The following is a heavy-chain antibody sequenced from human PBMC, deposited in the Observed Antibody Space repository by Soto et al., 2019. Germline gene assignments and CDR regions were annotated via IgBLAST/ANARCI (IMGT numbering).Heavy chain of an antibody. J-gene: IGHJ3*02. CDR1: GFTFSSYA. Sequence: PGGSLRLSCAASGFTFSSYAVSWVRQAPGKGLEWVSAISGSGGSTYYADSVKGRFTISRDNSKNTLYLQMNSLRAEDTAVYYCAKWIQPAEAYDAFDIWGQGTMVTVSS. CDR2: ISGSGGST. CDR3: AKWIQPAEAYDAFDI. D-gene: IGHD5-18*01. V-gene: IGHV3-23*01.